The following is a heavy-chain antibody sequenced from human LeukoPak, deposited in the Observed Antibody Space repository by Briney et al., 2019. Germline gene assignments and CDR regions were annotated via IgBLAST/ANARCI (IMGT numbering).Heavy chain of an antibody. CDR2: FDPEDGET. J-gene: IGHJ4*02. Sequence: ASVKVSCKVSGYTLTELSMHWVRQAPGKGLEWMGGFDPEDGETIYAQKFQGRVTMTEDTSTDTAYMELSSLRSEDTAVYYCATGTVVPADFDYWGQGTLVTVSS. D-gene: IGHD2-2*01. CDR3: ATGTVVPADFDY. CDR1: GYTLTELS. V-gene: IGHV1-24*01.